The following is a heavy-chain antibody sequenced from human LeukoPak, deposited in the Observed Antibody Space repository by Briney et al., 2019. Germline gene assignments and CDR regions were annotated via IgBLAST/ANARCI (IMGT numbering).Heavy chain of an antibody. Sequence: SETLSLTCAVYGGSFSGYYWSWIRQPPGKGLEWIGEINHSGSTNYNPSLKSRVTISVDTSKNQFSLKLSSVTAAGTAVYYCARTYYDILTGYQIQRWGQGTLVTVSS. J-gene: IGHJ1*01. CDR1: GGSFSGYY. CDR2: INHSGST. CDR3: ARTYYDILTGYQIQR. V-gene: IGHV4-34*01. D-gene: IGHD3-9*01.